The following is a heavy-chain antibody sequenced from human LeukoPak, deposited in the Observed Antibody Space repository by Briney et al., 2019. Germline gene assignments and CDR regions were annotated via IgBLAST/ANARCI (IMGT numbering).Heavy chain of an antibody. CDR2: ISAYNGNT. CDR1: GYTFTSYG. Sequence: ASVKVSCKASGYTFTSYGISWVRQAPGQGLEWMGWISAYNGNTNYAQKLQGRVTMTTDTSTSTAYMELSSLRSEDTAVYYCARLGKSGYCSSTSCYVYWGQGTLVTVSS. J-gene: IGHJ4*02. V-gene: IGHV1-18*01. CDR3: ARLGKSGYCSSTSCYVY. D-gene: IGHD2-2*01.